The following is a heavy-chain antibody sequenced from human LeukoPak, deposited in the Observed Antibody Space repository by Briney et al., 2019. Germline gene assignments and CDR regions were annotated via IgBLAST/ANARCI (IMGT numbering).Heavy chain of an antibody. CDR3: ASEGDYDKVPPGP. J-gene: IGHJ5*02. Sequence: ASVKVSCKASGYTFTGYYMHWVRQAPGQGLEWMGWINPNSGGTNYAQKFQGRVTMTRDTSVSTAYMELSRLRSDDTAVYYCASEGDYDKVPPGPWGQGTLVTVSS. V-gene: IGHV1-2*02. D-gene: IGHD3-22*01. CDR2: INPNSGGT. CDR1: GYTFTGYY.